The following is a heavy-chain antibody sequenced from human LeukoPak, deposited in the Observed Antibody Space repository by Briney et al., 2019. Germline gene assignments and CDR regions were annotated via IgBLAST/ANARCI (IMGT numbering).Heavy chain of an antibody. CDR2: IYYSGST. J-gene: IGHJ4*02. D-gene: IGHD4-23*01. CDR3: ARGRWIDFVGFDQ. V-gene: IGHV4-59*08. CDR1: GGSFSGYY. Sequence: SETLSLTCAVYGGSFSGYYWSWIRQPPGKGLEWIGYIYYSGSTNYNPSLKSRVTISVDTSKNQFSLNLTSVTAADTAVYYCARGRWIDFVGFDQWGQGTLVTVSS.